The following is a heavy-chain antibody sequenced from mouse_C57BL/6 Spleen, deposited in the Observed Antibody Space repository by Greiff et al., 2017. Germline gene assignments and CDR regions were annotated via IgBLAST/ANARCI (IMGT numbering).Heavy chain of an antibody. D-gene: IGHD1-1*01. CDR1: GYTFTSYW. CDR2: IYPSDSET. V-gene: IGHV1-61*01. CDR3: ARSITTVVGTGGYFDY. Sequence: QVQLQQPGAELVRPGSSVKLSCKASGYTFTSYWMDWVKQRPGQGLEWIGNIYPSDSETHYNQKFKDKATLTVDKSSSTAYMQLSSLTSEDSAVYYGARSITTVVGTGGYFDYWGQGTTLTVSA. J-gene: IGHJ2*01.